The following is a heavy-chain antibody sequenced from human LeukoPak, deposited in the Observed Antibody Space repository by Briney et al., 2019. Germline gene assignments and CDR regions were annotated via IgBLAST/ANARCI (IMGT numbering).Heavy chain of an antibody. Sequence: GESLRLSCAASGFTFSSYAMSWVRQAPGKGLEWVSTISGSGGSTYYADSVKGRFTISRDNSKNTLYLQMNSLRAEDTAVYYCAKGGYCSSTSCPNDYWGQGTLVTVSS. CDR2: ISGSGGST. J-gene: IGHJ4*02. D-gene: IGHD2-2*01. V-gene: IGHV3-23*01. CDR3: AKGGYCSSTSCPNDY. CDR1: GFTFSSYA.